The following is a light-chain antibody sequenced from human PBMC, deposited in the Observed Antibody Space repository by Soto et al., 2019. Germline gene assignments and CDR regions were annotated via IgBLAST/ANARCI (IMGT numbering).Light chain of an antibody. CDR1: SSDVGGYNY. CDR2: EVN. V-gene: IGLV2-8*01. Sequence: QSVLTQPPSASGSPGQSVTISCTGTSSDVGGYNYVSWYQQHPGKAPKLVIYEVNKRPSGVPDRFSGSKSGNTASLTVSGLQPEDEADYHCNSYAGRNNVVFGGGTKLTVL. J-gene: IGLJ2*01. CDR3: NSYAGRNNVV.